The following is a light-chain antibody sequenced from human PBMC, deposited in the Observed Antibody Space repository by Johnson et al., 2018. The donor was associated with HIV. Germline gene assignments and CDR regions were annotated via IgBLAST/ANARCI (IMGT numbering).Light chain of an antibody. Sequence: QSVLTQPPSVSAAPGQKVTISCSGSSSNIGNNYVSWYQQLPGTAPKLLIYDNNKRPSGIPDRFSGSKSGSSATLCITGLQTGDEADYNCGTWDSRLQGVFGTGTKVTVL. CDR1: SSNIGNNY. CDR3: GTWDSRLQGV. J-gene: IGLJ1*01. V-gene: IGLV1-51*01. CDR2: DNN.